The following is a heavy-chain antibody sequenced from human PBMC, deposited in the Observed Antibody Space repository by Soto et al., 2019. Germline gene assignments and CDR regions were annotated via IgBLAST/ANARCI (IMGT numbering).Heavy chain of an antibody. Sequence: EVQLVESGGGLVQPGRSLRLSCVASGFTFDNYWMSWVRQAPGKGLEWVASIKHDGSDKYYVDSVKGRFTVSRDNAKTSVSLQMNSLRVEDTAVYYCAREYYYTMDVWGQGTMVTVSS. CDR3: AREYYYTMDV. V-gene: IGHV3-7*03. J-gene: IGHJ6*02. CDR2: IKHDGSDK. CDR1: GFTFDNYW.